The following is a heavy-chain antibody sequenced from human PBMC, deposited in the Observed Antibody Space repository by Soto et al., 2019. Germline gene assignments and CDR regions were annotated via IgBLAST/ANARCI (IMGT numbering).Heavy chain of an antibody. D-gene: IGHD3-22*01. CDR3: ARHYYYDAPRWFDP. J-gene: IGHJ5*02. CDR2: ISAYNGNT. CDR1: GYTFTRYC. V-gene: IGHV1-18*01. Sequence: ASVKVSCKASGYTFTRYCISWVRQAPGQGLEWMGWISAYNGNTNYAQKLQGRVTMTTDTSTSTAYMELRSLRSDDTAVYYCARHYYYDAPRWFDPWGQGTLVTVSS.